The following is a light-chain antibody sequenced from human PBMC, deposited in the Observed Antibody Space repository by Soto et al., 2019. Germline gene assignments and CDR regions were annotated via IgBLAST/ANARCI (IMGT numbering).Light chain of an antibody. V-gene: IGKV3-15*01. CDR1: QTFRNN. J-gene: IGKJ4*01. CDR2: GAS. Sequence: EIVMTQSPATLSVSPGERATLSCRASQTFRNNLAWYQQKPGQAPMLLFYGASTRAADIPARFRGSGSGTDFTLTISSLQSEDFPAYYCQQYDVWPLTFGGAPKVEI. CDR3: QQYDVWPLT.